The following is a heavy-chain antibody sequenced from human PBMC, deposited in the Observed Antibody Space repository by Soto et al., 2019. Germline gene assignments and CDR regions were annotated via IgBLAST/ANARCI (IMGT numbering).Heavy chain of an antibody. CDR3: ARDRRGRYSSSWYSKDGMDV. CDR1: GGSISSYY. D-gene: IGHD6-13*01. V-gene: IGHV4-59*01. CDR2: IYYSGST. J-gene: IGHJ6*02. Sequence: SETLSLTCTVSGGSISSYYWSWIRQPPGKGLEWIGYIYYSGSTNYNPSLKSRVTISVDTYKNKFSLKLSSVTAADTAVYYCARDRRGRYSSSWYSKDGMDVWGQGTTVTVSS.